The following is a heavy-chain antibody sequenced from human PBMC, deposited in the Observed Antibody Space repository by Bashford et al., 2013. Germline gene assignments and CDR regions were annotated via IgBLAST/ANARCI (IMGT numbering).Heavy chain of an antibody. Sequence: VRQAPGKGLEWVAVISYDGSNKYYADSVKGRFTISRDNSKNTLYLQMNSLRAEDTAAYNYWYFDLWGRGTLVTVSS. J-gene: IGHJ2*01. V-gene: IGHV3-30*03. CDR3: WYFDL. CDR2: ISYDGSNK.